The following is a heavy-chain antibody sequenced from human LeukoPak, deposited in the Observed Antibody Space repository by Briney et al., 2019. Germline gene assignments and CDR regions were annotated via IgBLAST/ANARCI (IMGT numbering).Heavy chain of an antibody. J-gene: IGHJ4*02. CDR2: TSLDGSNK. V-gene: IGHV3-30-3*01. CDR1: GFSFTNYD. CDR3: ARDLTLGKPDYFDH. D-gene: IGHD7-27*01. Sequence: PGGSLRLSCVASGFSFTNYDIHWVRQAPGRGLEWVAVTSLDGSNKLYTATVRGRFIISRDNSKNTVYLQMDSLRAEDTAVYYCARDLTLGKPDYFDHWGQGTLVTVSS.